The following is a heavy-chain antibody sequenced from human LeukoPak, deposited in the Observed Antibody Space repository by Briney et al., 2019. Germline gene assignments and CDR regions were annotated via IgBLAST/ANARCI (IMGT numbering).Heavy chain of an antibody. J-gene: IGHJ5*02. CDR2: ISPYSGNT. CDR1: GYTFTSYG. D-gene: IGHD6-13*01. CDR3: ARGRPTTSIAAAGVNWFDP. V-gene: IGHV1-18*01. Sequence: ASVKVSCKASGYTFTSYGISWVRQAPGQGLEWMGWISPYSGNTNYAQRFQGRVTMTTDTSTSTAYMELSSLRSEDTAVYYCARGRPTTSIAAAGVNWFDPWGQGTLVTVSS.